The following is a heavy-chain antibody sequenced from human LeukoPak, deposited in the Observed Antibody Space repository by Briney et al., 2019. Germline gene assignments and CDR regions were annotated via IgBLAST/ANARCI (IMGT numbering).Heavy chain of an antibody. CDR1: GFTFSSYD. D-gene: IGHD1-1*01. CDR2: IGTAGDT. J-gene: IGHJ5*02. CDR3: AKGDTTHSLTLFDP. Sequence: GGSLRLSCAASGFTFSSYDMHWVRQATGKGLEWVSAIGTAGDTYYPGSVKGRFTISRENAKISLYLQMNSLRAGDTAVYYCAKGDTTHSLTLFDPWGQGTLVTVSS. V-gene: IGHV3-13*01.